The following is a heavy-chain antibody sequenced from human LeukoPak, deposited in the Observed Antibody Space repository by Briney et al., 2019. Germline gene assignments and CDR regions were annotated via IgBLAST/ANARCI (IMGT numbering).Heavy chain of an antibody. V-gene: IGHV1-2*02. J-gene: IGHJ5*02. CDR1: GYTFTDYT. Sequence: GASVKVSCKAFGYTFTDYTMNWVRQAPGQGLEWMGWINPNSGGTNYAQKFQGRVTMTRDTSISTAYMELSRLRSDDTAVYYSASAVTTDNWFDPWGQGTLVTVSS. D-gene: IGHD4-11*01. CDR2: INPNSGGT. CDR3: ASAVTTDNWFDP.